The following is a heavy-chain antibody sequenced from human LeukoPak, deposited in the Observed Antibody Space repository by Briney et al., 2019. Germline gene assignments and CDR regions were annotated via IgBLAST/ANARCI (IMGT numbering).Heavy chain of an antibody. CDR3: ARRYNWNDRWD. Sequence: SETLSLTCTVSGGSISSTNYYWGWIRQPPGKGLEWIGSIYYSGSTYYNPSLKSRLTVSLDTSKNQFSLRLSSVTAADTAFYYCARRYNWNDRWDWGQGTLVTVSP. V-gene: IGHV4-39*07. D-gene: IGHD1-1*01. CDR1: GGSISSTNYY. CDR2: IYYSGST. J-gene: IGHJ4*02.